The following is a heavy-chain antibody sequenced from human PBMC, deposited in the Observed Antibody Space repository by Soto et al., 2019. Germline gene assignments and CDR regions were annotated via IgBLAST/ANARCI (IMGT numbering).Heavy chain of an antibody. V-gene: IGHV4-34*01. CDR3: ASAAILTGYYY. J-gene: IGHJ4*02. CDR2: INHSGST. D-gene: IGHD3-9*01. CDR1: GGSFSGYY. Sequence: SETLSLTCAVYGGSFSGYYWSWIRQPPGKGLEWIGEINHSGSTNYNPSLKSRVTISVDTSKNQFSLKLSSVTAADTAVYYCASAAILTGYYYWGKGAQVTVSS.